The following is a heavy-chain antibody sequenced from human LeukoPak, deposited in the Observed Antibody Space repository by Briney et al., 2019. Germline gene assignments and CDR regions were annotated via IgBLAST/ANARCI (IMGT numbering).Heavy chain of an antibody. Sequence: PSETLSFTCAVSGGSISSNNWWGWVRQPPGKGLEWIGEIYHSGSPNYNLSLKSRVTISVDKSRNHFSLNLSTVTAADTAVYYCARVNINNWHSCDYWGQGTLVTVSS. J-gene: IGHJ4*02. D-gene: IGHD1-1*01. CDR2: IYHSGSP. CDR1: GGSISSNNW. V-gene: IGHV4-4*02. CDR3: ARVNINNWHSCDY.